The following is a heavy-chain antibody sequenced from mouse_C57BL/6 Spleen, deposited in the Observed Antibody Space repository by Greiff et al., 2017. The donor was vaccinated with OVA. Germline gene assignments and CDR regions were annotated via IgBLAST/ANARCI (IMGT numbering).Heavy chain of an antibody. J-gene: IGHJ4*01. D-gene: IGHD2-10*01. Sequence: VKLMESGAELVRPGASVTLSCKASGYTFTDYEMHWVKQTPVHGLEWIGAIDPETGGTAYNQKFKGKAILTADKSSSTAYMELRSLTSEDSAVYYCTRSFYGNYVRAMGYWGQGTSVTVSS. CDR1: GYTFTDYE. V-gene: IGHV1-15*01. CDR2: IDPETGGT. CDR3: TRSFYGNYVRAMGY.